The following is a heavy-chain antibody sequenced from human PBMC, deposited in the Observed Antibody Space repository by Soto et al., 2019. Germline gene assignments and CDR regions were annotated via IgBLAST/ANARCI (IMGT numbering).Heavy chain of an antibody. CDR1: GGPFSSYA. V-gene: IGHV1-69*06. CDR2: IIPIFGTA. D-gene: IGHD3-22*01. CDR3: ARASGTYYYHNGAWFDP. J-gene: IGHJ5*02. Sequence: GGSVKVYFKASGGPFSSYAISLVRRAPGQGLEWMGGIIPIFGTANYAQKFQGRVTITADKSTSTAYMELSSLRSEDTAVYYCARASGTYYYHNGAWFDPWGQGTLVTVSS.